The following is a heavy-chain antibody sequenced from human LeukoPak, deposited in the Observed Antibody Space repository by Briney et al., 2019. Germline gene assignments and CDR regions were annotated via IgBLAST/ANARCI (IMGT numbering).Heavy chain of an antibody. CDR3: ARSAAYYNEADI. CDR2: INPSGGST. CDR1: GYTFTSYY. V-gene: IGHV1-46*01. Sequence: ASVKVSCKTSGYTFTSYYIHWVRQAPGQGLEWMGIINPSGGSTTYARKFQGRLTMTSATSTSTVYMELSSLRSEDTAVHYCARSAAYYNEADIWGQGTMVTVSS. D-gene: IGHD3-9*01. J-gene: IGHJ3*02.